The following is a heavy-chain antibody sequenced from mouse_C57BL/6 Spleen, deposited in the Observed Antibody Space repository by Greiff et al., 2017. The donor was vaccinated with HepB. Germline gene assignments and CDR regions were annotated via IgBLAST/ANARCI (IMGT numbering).Heavy chain of an antibody. J-gene: IGHJ3*01. V-gene: IGHV1-42*01. CDR1: GYSFTGYY. Sequence: EVQLQQSGPELVKPGASVKISCKASGYSFTGYYMNWVKQSPEKSLEWIGEINPSTGGTTYNQKFKAKATLTVDKSSSTAYMQLKSLTSEDSAVYYCARYLGKAWFAYWGQGTLVTVSA. CDR3: ARYLGKAWFAY. D-gene: IGHD4-1*01. CDR2: INPSTGGT.